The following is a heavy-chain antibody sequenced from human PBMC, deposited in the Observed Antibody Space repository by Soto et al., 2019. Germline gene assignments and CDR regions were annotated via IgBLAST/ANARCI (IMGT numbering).Heavy chain of an antibody. CDR2: ISYTGRT. D-gene: IGHD6-6*01. Sequence: SATLSLTCTVPSFSINSAGHSGGWVRQSPGKGLEWIGYISYTGRTYYTPSLNSRLTISLDTSKNLFSLRLSAVTAADTAVYFCARGSFSSSSSWFDPWGQGTLVTVSS. V-gene: IGHV4-31*03. J-gene: IGHJ5*02. CDR3: ARGSFSSSSSWFDP. CDR1: SFSINSAGHS.